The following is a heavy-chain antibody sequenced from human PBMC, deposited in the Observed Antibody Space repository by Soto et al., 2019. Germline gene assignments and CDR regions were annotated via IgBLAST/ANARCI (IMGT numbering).Heavy chain of an antibody. CDR3: ATKYGDYDQDAYYYYGMDV. V-gene: IGHV1-3*01. CDR1: GYTFTSYA. CDR2: INAGNGNT. D-gene: IGHD4-17*01. Sequence: ASVKVSCKASGYTFTSYAMHWVRQAPGQRLEWMGWINAGNGNTKYSQKFQGRVTITRDTSASTAYMELSSLRSEDTAVYYCATKYGDYDQDAYYYYGMDVWGQGTTVTVSS. J-gene: IGHJ6*02.